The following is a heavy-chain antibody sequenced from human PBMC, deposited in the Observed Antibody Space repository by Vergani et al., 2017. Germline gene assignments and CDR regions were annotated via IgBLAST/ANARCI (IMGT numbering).Heavy chain of an antibody. V-gene: IGHV1-2*02. J-gene: IGHJ6*02. CDR2: INPNSGGT. D-gene: IGHD3-10*01. CDR3: ARANHYGSGSYSHYYGMDV. Sequence: QVQLVQSGAEVKKPGASVKVSCKASGYTFTGYYMHWVRQAPGQGLEWMGWINPNSGGTNYAQKFQGRVTMTRDTSISTAYMELSRLRSDDTAVYYCARANHYGSGSYSHYYGMDVWGQGTTVTVSS. CDR1: GYTFTGYY.